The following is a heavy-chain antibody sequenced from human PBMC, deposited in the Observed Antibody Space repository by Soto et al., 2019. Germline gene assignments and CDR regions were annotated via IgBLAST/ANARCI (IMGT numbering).Heavy chain of an antibody. CDR1: GGSFSGYY. V-gene: IGHV4-34*01. CDR2: INHSGST. CDR3: ARSGTVVVPAAKTKEGKYFQH. D-gene: IGHD2-2*01. Sequence: QVQLQQWGAGLLKPSETLSLTCAVYGGSFSGYYWSWIRQPPGKGLEWIGEINHSGSTNYNPSLKSRVTISVDTSKNQFSLKLSPVTAADTAVYYCARSGTVVVPAAKTKEGKYFQHWGQGTLVTVSS. J-gene: IGHJ1*01.